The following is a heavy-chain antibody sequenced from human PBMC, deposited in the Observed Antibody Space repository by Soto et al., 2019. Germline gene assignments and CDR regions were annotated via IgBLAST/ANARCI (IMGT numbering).Heavy chain of an antibody. D-gene: IGHD3-10*01. CDR3: TTDGVLLWFGENINY. CDR2: IKSKTDGGTT. J-gene: IGHJ4*02. Sequence: PGGSLRLSCAASGFTFRNYGMNWVRQAPGKGLEWVGRIKSKTDGGTTDYAAPVKGRFTISRDDSKNTLYLQMNSLKTEDTAVYYCTTDGVLLWFGENINYWGQGTLVTVSS. CDR1: GFTFRNYG. V-gene: IGHV3-15*01.